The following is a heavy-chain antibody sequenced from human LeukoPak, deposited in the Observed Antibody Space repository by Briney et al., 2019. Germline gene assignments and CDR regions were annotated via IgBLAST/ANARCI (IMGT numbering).Heavy chain of an antibody. D-gene: IGHD1-26*01. CDR1: GYTFTSYY. CDR2: INPSGGST. CDR3: ARGRYSGSTTPHFDY. J-gene: IGHJ4*02. Sequence: ASVMVSCKASGYTFTSYYMHWVRQAPGQGLEWMGIINPSGGSTSYAQKFQGRVTMTRDTSTSTVYMELSSLRSEDTAVYYCARGRYSGSTTPHFDYWGQGTLVTVSS. V-gene: IGHV1-46*01.